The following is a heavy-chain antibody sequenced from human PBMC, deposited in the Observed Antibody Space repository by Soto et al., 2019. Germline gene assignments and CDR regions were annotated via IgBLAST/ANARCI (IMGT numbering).Heavy chain of an antibody. Sequence: SRPEPGYPEQSLTLDCTSPGFPYHNKRKGVGWIRQPPGKALEWLGIIFWDDDKRYRPSLKRRVSITKDTSKNQLVLTMTNMDPVDTATYYCAHLPWKEMWPRAPVVNWGQGTPVTVSS. CDR1: GFPYHNKRKG. CDR3: AHLPWKEMWPRAPVVN. CDR2: IFWDDDK. V-gene: IGHV2-5*02. J-gene: IGHJ4*02. D-gene: IGHD1-1*01.